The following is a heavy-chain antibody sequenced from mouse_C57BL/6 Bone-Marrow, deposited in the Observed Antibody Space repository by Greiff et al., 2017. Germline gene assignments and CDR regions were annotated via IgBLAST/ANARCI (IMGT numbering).Heavy chain of an antibody. V-gene: IGHV1-15*01. J-gene: IGHJ3*01. CDR2: IDPETGGT. CDR1: GYTFTDYE. CDR3: TPKLGGFAY. D-gene: IGHD4-1*01. Sequence: VQLMESGAELVRPGASVTLSCKASGYTFTDYEMHWVKQTPVHGLEWIGAIDPETGGTAYNQKFKGKAILTADKSSSTAYMELRSLTSEDSAVYYCTPKLGGFAYWGQGTLVTVSA.